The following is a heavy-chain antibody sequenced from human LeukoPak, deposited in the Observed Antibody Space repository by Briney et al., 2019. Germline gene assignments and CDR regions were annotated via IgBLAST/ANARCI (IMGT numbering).Heavy chain of an antibody. CDR2: IKSKTDGETT. Sequence: GGSLRLSCASSGFTLSNGRMSWVRQARGKGLEWVGRIKSKTDGETTDYAAPVKGRFTISRDDSKNTLYLQMNGLKTEDTAVYYCTSTRGYFDSWGQGTLVTVSS. D-gene: IGHD5/OR15-5a*01. J-gene: IGHJ4*02. CDR1: GFTLSNGR. V-gene: IGHV3-15*01. CDR3: TSTRGYFDS.